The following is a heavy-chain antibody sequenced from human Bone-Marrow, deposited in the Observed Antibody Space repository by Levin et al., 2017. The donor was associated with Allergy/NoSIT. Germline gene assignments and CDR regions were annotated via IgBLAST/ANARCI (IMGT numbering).Heavy chain of an antibody. D-gene: IGHD3-16*01. Sequence: GESLKISCKASGYTFTSYAMNWVRQAPGQGLEWMGWINTNTVNPTYAQGFTGRFVFSLDTSVSTAYLQISSLKAEDTAVYYCARDLYMGVGEHYYGMDVWGQGTTVTVSS. CDR1: GYTFTSYA. CDR2: INTNTVNP. CDR3: ARDLYMGVGEHYYGMDV. V-gene: IGHV7-4-1*02. J-gene: IGHJ6*02.